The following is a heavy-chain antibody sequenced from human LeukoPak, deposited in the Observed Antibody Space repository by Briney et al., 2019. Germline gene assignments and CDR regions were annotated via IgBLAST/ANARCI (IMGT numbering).Heavy chain of an antibody. D-gene: IGHD2-2*01. J-gene: IGHJ4*02. V-gene: IGHV3-7*01. CDR1: GFTFSSYW. CDR2: IKQDGSEK. Sequence: GGSLRLSCAASGFTFSSYWMSWVRQAPGKGLEWVANIKQDGSEKDYVDSVKGRFTISRDTAKNSLYLQMNSLRAEDTAVYYCAGPMGPSAIFGFDYWGQGTLVTVSS. CDR3: AGPMGPSAIFGFDY.